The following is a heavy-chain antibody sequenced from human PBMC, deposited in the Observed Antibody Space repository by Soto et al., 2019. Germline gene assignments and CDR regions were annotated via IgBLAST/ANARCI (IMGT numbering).Heavy chain of an antibody. CDR2: IGAYNGNT. D-gene: IGHD2-21*01. Sequence: GASVKVSCKASGYTFVRHGISWVRQAPGQGLEWMGWIGAYNGNTNYAQKLQDRVTMTTDTSTSTAYMELRSLRSDDTAVYYCARGRPLIDWGQGTLVTVSS. J-gene: IGHJ4*02. CDR3: ARGRPLID. CDR1: GYTFVRHG. V-gene: IGHV1-18*01.